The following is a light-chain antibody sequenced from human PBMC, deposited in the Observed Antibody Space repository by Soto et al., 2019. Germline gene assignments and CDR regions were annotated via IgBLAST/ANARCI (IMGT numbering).Light chain of an antibody. CDR1: QIIVSW. CDR2: DAS. Sequence: IHMTQSPSTLSASVVDRVTITCRASQIIVSWWAVYQQKPGKAPKLLIYDASSLESGVPSRFSGSGSGTEFTLTISSLQPDDFATYYCQQYNSYSFGQGTNVDIK. CDR3: QQYNSYS. J-gene: IGKJ1*01. V-gene: IGKV1-5*01.